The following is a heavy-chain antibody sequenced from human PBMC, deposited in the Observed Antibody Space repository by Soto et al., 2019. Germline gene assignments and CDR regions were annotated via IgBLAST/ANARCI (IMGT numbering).Heavy chain of an antibody. D-gene: IGHD6-19*01. CDR3: AKGNTSGWYFFDY. CDR1: GFTFIDCA. Sequence: GGSLRLSCEASGFTFIDCAMSWVRQAPGKGLEWVSGISGTGRSTFYADSVKDRFTISRDNSKNTVYLQMTSLRAEDTAVYYCAKGNTSGWYFFDYWGQGTLVTVS. J-gene: IGHJ4*02. V-gene: IGHV3-23*01. CDR2: ISGTGRST.